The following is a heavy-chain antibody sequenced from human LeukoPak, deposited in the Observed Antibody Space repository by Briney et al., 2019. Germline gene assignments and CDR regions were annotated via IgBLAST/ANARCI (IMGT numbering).Heavy chain of an antibody. D-gene: IGHD6-6*01. Sequence: PGRSLRLSCAASGFTFDDYAMHWVRQAPGEGLEWVSGISWNSGSIGYADSVRGRFTNSRDNSKNTLYLQMNSLRAEDTAVYYCARSNVGYSSSRPPDYWGQGTLVTVSS. CDR2: ISWNSGSI. CDR3: ARSNVGYSSSRPPDY. CDR1: GFTFDDYA. J-gene: IGHJ4*02. V-gene: IGHV3-9*01.